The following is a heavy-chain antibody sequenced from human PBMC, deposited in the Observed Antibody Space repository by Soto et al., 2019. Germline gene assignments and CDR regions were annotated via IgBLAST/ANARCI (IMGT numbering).Heavy chain of an antibody. Sequence: SETLSLTCTVSGGSISSSSYYWGWIRQPPGKGLEWIGNIYYSGSTYYNPSLKSRVTISVDTSKNQFSMKLSSVHAADTAVYYCAIHYPFGSGSYSPYYFYSWGQGTLVTVSS. CDR1: GGSISSSSYY. V-gene: IGHV4-39*01. CDR3: AIHYPFGSGSYSPYYFYS. CDR2: IYYSGST. D-gene: IGHD3-10*01. J-gene: IGHJ4*02.